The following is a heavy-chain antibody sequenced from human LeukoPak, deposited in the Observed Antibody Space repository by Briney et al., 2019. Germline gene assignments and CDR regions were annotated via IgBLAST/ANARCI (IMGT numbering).Heavy chain of an antibody. CDR1: GYTFTGYY. CDR2: INPNSGAT. J-gene: IGHJ4*02. Sequence: ASVKVSCKASGYTFTGYYIHWVRQAPGQGREWMGWINPNSGATTYAQKFQGRVTMTRDTSINTAYLELSRLRSDDTAIYYCTRDPGLVGQFYFDIWGQGTLVTVSS. D-gene: IGHD6-6*01. CDR3: TRDPGLVGQFYFDI. V-gene: IGHV1-2*02.